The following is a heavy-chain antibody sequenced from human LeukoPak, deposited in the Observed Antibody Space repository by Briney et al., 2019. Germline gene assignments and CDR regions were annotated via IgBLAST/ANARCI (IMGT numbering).Heavy chain of an antibody. D-gene: IGHD2/OR15-2a*01. J-gene: IGHJ4*02. CDR1: GFTFSNYS. Sequence: GGSLRLSCAASGFTFSNYSMNWVRQAPGKGLEWVSSISFSGSYIYYADSLRGRITISRDNSKNTLYLQMNSLRAEDTAVYYCARAGNTRFDYWGQGTLVTVSS. V-gene: IGHV3-21*04. CDR3: ARAGNTRFDY. CDR2: ISFSGSYI.